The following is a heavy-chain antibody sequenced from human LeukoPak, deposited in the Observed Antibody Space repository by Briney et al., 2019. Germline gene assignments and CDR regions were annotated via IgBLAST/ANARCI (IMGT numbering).Heavy chain of an antibody. Sequence: ASVKVFCIASGYTFTAYYMHSVRPAPGQALAKMGWINPKSGGTNYAQKFQGRVTMTRDTSTSTTYMDLSTLRSDDTAVYYCARDRSVVAVGAYFDYWGQGTLVTVSS. V-gene: IGHV1-2*02. CDR2: INPKSGGT. CDR3: ARDRSVVAVGAYFDY. CDR1: GYTFTAYY. D-gene: IGHD1-26*01. J-gene: IGHJ4*02.